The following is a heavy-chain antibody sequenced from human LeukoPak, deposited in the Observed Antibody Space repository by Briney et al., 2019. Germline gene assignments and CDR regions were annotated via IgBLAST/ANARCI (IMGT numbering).Heavy chain of an antibody. V-gene: IGHV1-46*01. CDR1: GYTFTSYY. J-gene: IGHJ6*02. CDR3: ARVTPTTVTTSRDDYYGMDV. CDR2: INPSGGST. Sequence: ASVKVSCKASGYTFTSYYMHWVRQAPGQGLEWMGIINPSGGSTSYAQKFQGRVTMTRDTSTSTVYMELSSLRSEDTAVYYCARVTPTTVTTSRDDYYGMDVWGQGTTVTVSS. D-gene: IGHD4-17*01.